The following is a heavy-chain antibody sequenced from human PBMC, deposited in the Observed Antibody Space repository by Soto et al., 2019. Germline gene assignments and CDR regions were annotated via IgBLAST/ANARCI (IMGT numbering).Heavy chain of an antibody. D-gene: IGHD2-21*01. CDR2: IQSGGYT. CDR3: TRADVYWSCGGCYGVPMDV. Sequence: EVQLVESGGGLVQPGGSLRLSCAASGFTVSSKYMSWVRQAPGKGLEWVSLIQSGGYTYYADAVKGRFTISRDRSENTIFLQMTSLRVEDTAMYYCTRADVYWSCGGCYGVPMDVWAKGPRSPSPQ. CDR1: GFTVSSKY. J-gene: IGHJ6*04. V-gene: IGHV3-66*01.